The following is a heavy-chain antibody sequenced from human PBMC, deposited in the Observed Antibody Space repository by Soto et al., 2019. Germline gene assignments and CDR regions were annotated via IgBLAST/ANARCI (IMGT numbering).Heavy chain of an antibody. CDR3: ARIGAARLGGASWVVTDY. CDR1: GYTFTSYY. CDR2: INPSGGST. J-gene: IGHJ4*02. V-gene: IGHV1-46*01. Sequence: QVQLVQSGAEVKKPGASVKVSCKASGYTFTSYYMHWVRQAPGQGLEWMGIINPSGGSTSYAQKFQGRVTMTRDTSTSTVYMELSSLRSEDTAVYYCARIGAARLGGASWVVTDYWGQGTLVTVSS. D-gene: IGHD6-6*01.